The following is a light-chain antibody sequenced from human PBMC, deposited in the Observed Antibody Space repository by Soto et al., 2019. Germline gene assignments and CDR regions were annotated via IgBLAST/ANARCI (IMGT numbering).Light chain of an antibody. V-gene: IGKV1-39*01. J-gene: IGKJ2*01. CDR2: AAS. CDR3: QQSYTTPYT. Sequence: DIQMTQSPSSLSASVGDRVIITCRASQSIAIYLNWYQQKPGKAPKLLIYAASSLQSGVPSKFSGSGSGTDFTLAISSLQPEDFATYYCQQSYTTPYTFGQGTKLEIK. CDR1: QSIAIY.